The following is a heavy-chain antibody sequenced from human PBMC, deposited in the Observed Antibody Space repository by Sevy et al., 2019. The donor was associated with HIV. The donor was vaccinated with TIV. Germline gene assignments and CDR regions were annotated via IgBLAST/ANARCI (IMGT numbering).Heavy chain of an antibody. CDR3: ARSSIYYYLEV. J-gene: IGHJ6*03. CDR2: ISSNIRPI. D-gene: IGHD3-3*02. V-gene: IGHV3-48*02. Sequence: GGSLRLSCTASGFTFSNYNMNWVRQAPGKGLEWISYISSNIRPIYYADSVKGRFTISRDNAKNSLYVQMNSLRDDDTAVYYCARSSIYYYLEVWGKGTTVTVSS. CDR1: GFTFSNYN.